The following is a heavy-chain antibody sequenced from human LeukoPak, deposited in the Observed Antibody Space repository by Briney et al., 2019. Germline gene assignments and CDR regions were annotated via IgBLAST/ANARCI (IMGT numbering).Heavy chain of an antibody. J-gene: IGHJ4*02. CDR1: GDSISSSSYF. V-gene: IGHV4-39*07. CDR3: ARGVVGGELLEVSDY. Sequence: SETLSLTCTVSGDSISSSSYFWGWIRQPPGRGLEWIGNVFHLGRVFYSPSLKSRLTISVDKSKNQFSLNLSSVTAADTAVYYCARGVVGGELLEVSDYWGQGTLVTVSS. D-gene: IGHD1-26*01. CDR2: VFHLGRV.